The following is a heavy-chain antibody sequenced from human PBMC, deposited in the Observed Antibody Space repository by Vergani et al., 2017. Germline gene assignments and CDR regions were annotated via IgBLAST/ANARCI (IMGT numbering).Heavy chain of an antibody. J-gene: IGHJ6*03. D-gene: IGHD3-3*01. CDR2: TRNKANSYTT. Sequence: EVQLVESGGGLVQPGGSLRLSCAASGFTFSDHYMDWVRQAPGKGLEWVGRTRNKANSYTTEYAASVKGRFTISRDDSKNSLYLQMNSLKTEDTAVYYWAREALGYDFTTFYYYYYMDVWGKGTTVTVSS. CDR3: AREALGYDFTTFYYYYYMDV. V-gene: IGHV3-72*01. CDR1: GFTFSDHY.